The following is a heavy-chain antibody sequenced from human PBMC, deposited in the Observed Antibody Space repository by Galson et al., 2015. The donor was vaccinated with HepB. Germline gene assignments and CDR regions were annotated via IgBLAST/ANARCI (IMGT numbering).Heavy chain of an antibody. Sequence: LRLSCAASESTFSTYGMNWVRQAPGKGLEWVSSISSSGSYIYYADSMKGRFTISRDNAKNSLYLQMNSLRAEDTAVYYCARLIHFPGIGVDYWGQGTPVTVSS. CDR2: ISSSGSYI. CDR1: ESTFSTYG. D-gene: IGHD3-10*01. J-gene: IGHJ4*02. V-gene: IGHV3-21*03. CDR3: ARLIHFPGIGVDY.